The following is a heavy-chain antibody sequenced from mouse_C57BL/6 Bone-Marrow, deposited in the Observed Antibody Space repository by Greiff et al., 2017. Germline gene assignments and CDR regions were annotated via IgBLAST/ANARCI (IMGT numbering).Heavy chain of an antibody. CDR2: IDPETGGT. D-gene: IGHD1-1*01. V-gene: IGHV1-15*01. CDR3: TTLDYGSSDEGDY. J-gene: IGHJ2*01. Sequence: QVQLQQSGAELVRPGASVTLSCKASGYTFTDYEMHWVKQTPVHGLEWIGAIDPETGGTAYNQKFKGKAILTADKSSSTAYMELRSLTSEDSAVYYCTTLDYGSSDEGDYWGQGTTLTVSS. CDR1: GYTFTDYE.